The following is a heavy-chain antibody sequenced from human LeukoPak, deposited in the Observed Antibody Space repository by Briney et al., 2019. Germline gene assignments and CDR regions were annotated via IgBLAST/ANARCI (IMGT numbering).Heavy chain of an antibody. V-gene: IGHV3-9*03. CDR2: ISWNSGSI. CDR3: AKDRSATVGAADFDY. D-gene: IGHD1-26*01. Sequence: SGGSLRLSCAASGFTFDDYAMHWVRQAPGKGLEWVSGISWNSGSIGYADSVKGRFTISRDNAKNSLYLQMNSLRAEDMALYYCAKDRSATVGAADFDYWGQGTLVTVSS. J-gene: IGHJ4*02. CDR1: GFTFDDYA.